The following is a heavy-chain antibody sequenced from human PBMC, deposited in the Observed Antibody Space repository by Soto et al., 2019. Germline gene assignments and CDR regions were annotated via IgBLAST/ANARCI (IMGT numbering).Heavy chain of an antibody. Sequence: VASVKVSCKASGGTFSSYAISWVRQAPGQGLEWMGGIIPIFGTANYAQKFQGRVTITADESTSTAYMELSSLRSEDTAVYYCATPSGPYCSGGSCYIFDIWGQGTMVT. V-gene: IGHV1-69*13. D-gene: IGHD2-15*01. CDR2: IIPIFGTA. CDR1: GGTFSSYA. CDR3: ATPSGPYCSGGSCYIFDI. J-gene: IGHJ3*02.